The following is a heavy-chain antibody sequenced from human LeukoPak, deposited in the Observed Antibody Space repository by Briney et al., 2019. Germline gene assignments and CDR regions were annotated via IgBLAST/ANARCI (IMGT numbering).Heavy chain of an antibody. D-gene: IGHD3-16*01. CDR2: IYTSGST. J-gene: IGHJ3*02. Sequence: SETLSLTCTVSGGSISSGSYYWSWIRQPAGKGLEWIGRIYTSGSTNYNPSLKSRVTISVDTSKSQFSLKLSSVTAADTAVYYCARTDQMGDDAFDIWGQGTMVTVSS. CDR3: ARTDQMGDDAFDI. CDR1: GGSISSGSYY. V-gene: IGHV4-61*02.